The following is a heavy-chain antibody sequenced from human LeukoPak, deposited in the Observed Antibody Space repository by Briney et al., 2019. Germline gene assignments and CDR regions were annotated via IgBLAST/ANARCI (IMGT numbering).Heavy chain of an antibody. V-gene: IGHV3-30*02. J-gene: IGHJ4*02. CDR1: GFTFSSYG. D-gene: IGHD5-24*01. CDR2: IRYDGSNK. Sequence: GGSLRLSCAASGFTFSSYGMHWVRQAPGKGLEWVAFIRYDGSNKYYADSVKGRFTISRDTAKNSLYLQMNSLRAEDTAVYYCARGWRYFDYWGQGTLVTVSS. CDR3: ARGWRYFDY.